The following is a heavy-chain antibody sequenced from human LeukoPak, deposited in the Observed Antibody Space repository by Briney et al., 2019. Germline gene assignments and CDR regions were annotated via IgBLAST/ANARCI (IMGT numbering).Heavy chain of an antibody. V-gene: IGHV3-23*01. CDR2: INGSGGSA. Sequence: GGSLRLSCAASGFTFSSYAMSWVRQAPGKGLEWVSAINGSGGSAYYADSVKGRFTISRDNSKNTLYLQMNSLRAEDTAVYYCAKDLYSSGWSNFDYWGQGTLVTVSS. CDR1: GFTFSSYA. CDR3: AKDLYSSGWSNFDY. D-gene: IGHD6-19*01. J-gene: IGHJ4*02.